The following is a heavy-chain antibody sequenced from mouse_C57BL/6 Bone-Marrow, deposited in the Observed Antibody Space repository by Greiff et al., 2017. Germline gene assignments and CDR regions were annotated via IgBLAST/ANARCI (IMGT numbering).Heavy chain of an antibody. J-gene: IGHJ1*03. D-gene: IGHD1-1*01. Sequence: EVMLVESGGGLVKPGGSLTLSCAASGFTFRDYGMHWVRPAPEKGLEWVAYISRGRSTIYYADTVKGRFTISSDNAKNTLFLQMTSLRSEDTAMYYCAPLYYGSSHWYFEVWGTGTTVTVSS. V-gene: IGHV5-17*01. CDR3: APLYYGSSHWYFEV. CDR1: GFTFRDYG. CDR2: ISRGRSTI.